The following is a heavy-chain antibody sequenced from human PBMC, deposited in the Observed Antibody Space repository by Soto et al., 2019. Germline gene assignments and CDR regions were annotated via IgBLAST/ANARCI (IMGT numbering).Heavy chain of an antibody. CDR1: GGSISSYY. Sequence: WLTLCLTCTVSGGSISSYYWSWIRQPPGKGLEWIGHIYYSGSTNYNPSLKSRVTISVDTSKNQFSLKLSSVTAADTDVYYCARDWGAAANWFDPWGQVTLGTVS. CDR2: IYYSGST. D-gene: IGHD6-13*01. CDR3: ARDWGAAANWFDP. J-gene: IGHJ5*02. V-gene: IGHV4-59*01.